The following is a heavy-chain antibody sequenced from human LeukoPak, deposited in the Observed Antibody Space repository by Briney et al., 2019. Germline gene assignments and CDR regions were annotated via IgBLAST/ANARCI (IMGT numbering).Heavy chain of an antibody. CDR3: ARVSDGYCSSTSCPHDY. Sequence: SETLSLTCTVSGGSISSYYWSWIRQPPGKGLEWIGYIDYSGNINYNPSLKSRVTISVDTSKSQFSLKLSSVTAADTAVYYCARVSDGYCSSTSCPHDYWGQGTLVTVSS. J-gene: IGHJ4*02. V-gene: IGHV4-59*08. D-gene: IGHD2-2*01. CDR1: GGSISSYY. CDR2: IDYSGNI.